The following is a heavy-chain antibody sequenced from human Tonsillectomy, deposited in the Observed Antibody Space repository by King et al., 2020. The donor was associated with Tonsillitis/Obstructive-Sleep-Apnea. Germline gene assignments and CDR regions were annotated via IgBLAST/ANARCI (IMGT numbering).Heavy chain of an antibody. J-gene: IGHJ5*02. V-gene: IGHV4-4*02. D-gene: IGHD2-15*01. CDR1: GGSISSNNW. CDR3: ARGLGYCSSASCYSGNWFDP. CDR2: IYHSGST. Sequence: QLQESGPGLVKPSGTLSLTCAVSGGSISSNNWWSWVRQPPGKGLEWIGEIYHSGSTNYNPSLKSRVTISVDKSKNQFSLKLSSVTAADTAVYYCARGLGYCSSASCYSGNWFDPWGQGTLVTVSS.